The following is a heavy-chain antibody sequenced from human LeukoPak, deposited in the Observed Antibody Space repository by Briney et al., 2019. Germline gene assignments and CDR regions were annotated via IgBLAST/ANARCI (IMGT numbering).Heavy chain of an antibody. D-gene: IGHD3-9*01. Sequence: ASVKVYCEASGYTFSGYYMYWVRQAPGQGLEWMGWINPNNGGTNYAQKFHGRVTMIRDTSISTAYMELSRLRSADTAVYYCARSLLTWTQDFDYWGQGTLVTVSS. V-gene: IGHV1-2*02. CDR1: GYTFSGYY. CDR2: INPNNGGT. CDR3: ARSLLTWTQDFDY. J-gene: IGHJ4*02.